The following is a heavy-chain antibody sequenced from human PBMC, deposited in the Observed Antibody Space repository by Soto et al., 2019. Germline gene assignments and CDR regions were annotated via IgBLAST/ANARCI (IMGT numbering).Heavy chain of an antibody. D-gene: IGHD6-13*01. V-gene: IGHV1-69*13. J-gene: IGHJ4*02. CDR1: GGTFSSYA. Sequence: SVKVSCKASGGTFSSYATSGVQQAPGQGLEWMGGIIPIFGTANYAQKFQGRVTITADESTSTAYMELSSLRSEDTAVYYCARGYSSSWYEFDYWGQGTLVTVSS. CDR2: IIPIFGTA. CDR3: ARGYSSSWYEFDY.